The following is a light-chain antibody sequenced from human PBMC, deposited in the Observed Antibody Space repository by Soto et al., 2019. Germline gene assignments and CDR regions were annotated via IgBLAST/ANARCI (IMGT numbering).Light chain of an antibody. CDR2: DAS. Sequence: EIVLTQSPATLSLSPVERVTLSCRASQSVGSNLAWYQHKPGQTPRLLIYDASKRATGFPARFSGSGSGTDFPLTISSLEPEDFAVYYCHQRYRWPLPFAGGTKGEI. J-gene: IGKJ4*01. CDR1: QSVGSN. CDR3: HQRYRWPLP. V-gene: IGKV3-11*01.